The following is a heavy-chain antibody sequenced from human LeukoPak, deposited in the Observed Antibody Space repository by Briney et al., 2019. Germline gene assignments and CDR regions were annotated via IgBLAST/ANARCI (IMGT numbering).Heavy chain of an antibody. CDR2: ISAYNGNT. CDR3: ARGTIPDFWSGYYPVTDY. J-gene: IGHJ4*02. Sequence: ASVKVSCKASGYTFTSYGISWVRQAPGQGLEWMGWISAYNGNTNYAQKLQGRVTMTTDTSTSTACMELRSLRSDDTAVYYCARGTIPDFWSGYYPVTDYWGQGTLVTVSS. V-gene: IGHV1-18*01. D-gene: IGHD3-3*01. CDR1: GYTFTSYG.